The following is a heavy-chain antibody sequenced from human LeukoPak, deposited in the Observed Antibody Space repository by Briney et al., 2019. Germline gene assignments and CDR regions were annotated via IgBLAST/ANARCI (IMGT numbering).Heavy chain of an antibody. CDR3: ARMYYGMSQ. D-gene: IGHD3-9*01. Sequence: PGGSLRLSCAASGFTSSSYAMHWVRQAPGKGLEWVAVISYDGSNKYYADSVKGRFTISRDNSKNTLYLQMNSLRAEDTAVYYCARMYYGMSQWGQGTLVAVSS. CDR2: ISYDGSNK. CDR1: GFTSSSYA. J-gene: IGHJ4*02. V-gene: IGHV3-30*04.